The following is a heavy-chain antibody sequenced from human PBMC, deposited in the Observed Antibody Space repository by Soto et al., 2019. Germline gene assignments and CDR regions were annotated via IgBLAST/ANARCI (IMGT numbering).Heavy chain of an antibody. CDR3: ARAINGTTWVKWFDP. D-gene: IGHD1-20*01. V-gene: IGHV4-61*08. CDR2: ISYTGST. Sequence: PSETLSLTCTVSGDSVTSGGYSWSWIRQPPGKGLEWIGHISYTGSTNYSPSLKSRVTMSVDTSKNQFSLRLTSVTAADTAVYYCARAINGTTWVKWFDPWGQGTLVTVSS. J-gene: IGHJ5*02. CDR1: GDSVTSGGYS.